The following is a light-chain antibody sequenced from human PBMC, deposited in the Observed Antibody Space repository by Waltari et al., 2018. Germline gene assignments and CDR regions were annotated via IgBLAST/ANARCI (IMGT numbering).Light chain of an antibody. CDR2: GNT. CDR3: QSYDSSLSHFVV. Sequence: QSVLTQPPSVSGAPGQRVTISCTGSSSNIGAGYDVHWYQRLPGTAPKLLIYGNTNRPSGVPDRFSGSKSGTSASLAITGLQAEDEADYYCQSYDSSLSHFVVFGGGTKLTVL. V-gene: IGLV1-40*01. J-gene: IGLJ2*01. CDR1: SSNIGAGYD.